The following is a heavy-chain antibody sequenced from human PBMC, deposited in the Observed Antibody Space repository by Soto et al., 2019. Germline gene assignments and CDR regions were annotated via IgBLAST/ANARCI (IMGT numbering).Heavy chain of an antibody. J-gene: IGHJ6*02. CDR2: INPSGGST. V-gene: IGHV1-46*01. CDR1: GHTFTSYY. D-gene: IGHD6-13*01. CDR3: AREGSSSWYPMDV. Sequence: ASVKVSCKASGHTFTSYYMHLVRQAPGQGLEWMGIINPSGGSTSYAQKFKGRATMTRDTSTSTIYMELSSLRSEDTAVYYCAREGSSSWYPMDVWGQGTTVTVSS.